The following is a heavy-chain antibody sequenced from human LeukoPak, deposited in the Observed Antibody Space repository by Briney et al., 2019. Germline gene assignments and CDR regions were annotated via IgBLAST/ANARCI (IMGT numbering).Heavy chain of an antibody. CDR2: SSRSGSTI. D-gene: IGHD5-24*01. J-gene: IGHJ4*02. CDR3: ARIVEVATVDY. CDR1: GFTPCSYE. Sequence: GGSLRLSCAASGFTPCSYEMNWVRQAPGKGLEWVSYSSRSGSTISYADSVKGRFTISRDNAKNSLYLQMNNLRAEDTAVYYCARIVEVATVDYRGQGTLVTVSS. V-gene: IGHV3-48*03.